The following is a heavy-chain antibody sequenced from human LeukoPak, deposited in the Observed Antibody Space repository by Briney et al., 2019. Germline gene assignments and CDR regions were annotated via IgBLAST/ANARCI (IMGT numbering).Heavy chain of an antibody. J-gene: IGHJ4*02. D-gene: IGHD3-3*01. Sequence: GESLRLSCIVSGFNFGDFAMSWVRQVPGRGPDFVSSISDTGKVVFYTDSMRGRATVSRDNSKSPLYLQLSDVRGDDTAVYYCDNGEWWGPGTQVVVSS. CDR1: GFNFGDFA. V-gene: IGHV3-23*01. CDR2: ISDTGKVV. CDR3: DNGEW.